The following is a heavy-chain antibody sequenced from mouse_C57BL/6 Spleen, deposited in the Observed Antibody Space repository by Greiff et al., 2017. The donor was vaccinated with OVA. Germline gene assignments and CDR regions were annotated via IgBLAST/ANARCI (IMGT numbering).Heavy chain of an antibody. Sequence: DVQLQESGPELVKPGASVKISCKASGYSFTGYYMNWVKQSPEKSLEWIGEINPSTGGTTYNQKFKAKATLTVDKSSSTAYMQHKSLTSEDSAVYDCAKDLDHNYGSSLYAMDYWGQGTSVTVSS. J-gene: IGHJ4*01. CDR1: GYSFTGYY. D-gene: IGHD1-1*01. CDR2: INPSTGGT. V-gene: IGHV1-42*01. CDR3: AKDLDHNYGSSLYAMDY.